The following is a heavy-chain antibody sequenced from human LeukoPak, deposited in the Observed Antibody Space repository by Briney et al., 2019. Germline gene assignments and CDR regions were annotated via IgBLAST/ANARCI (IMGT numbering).Heavy chain of an antibody. CDR3: ASKILTGYSYYYYYGMDV. D-gene: IGHD3-9*01. CDR1: GGSISSYY. Sequence: SETLSLTCTVSGGSISSYYWSWIRQPPGKGLEWIGYVYTSRSPIYNPSLKSRVTISIDTSKNQFSLKLSSVTAADTAVYYCASKILTGYSYYYYYGMDVWGQGTTVTVSS. J-gene: IGHJ6*02. CDR2: VYTSRSP. V-gene: IGHV4-4*09.